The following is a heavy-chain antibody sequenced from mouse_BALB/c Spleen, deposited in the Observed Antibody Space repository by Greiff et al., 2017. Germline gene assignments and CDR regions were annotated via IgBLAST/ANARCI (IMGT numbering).Heavy chain of an antibody. CDR3: ARSRSTRDV. Sequence: VQLQQSGPGLVKPSQSLSLTCSVTGYSITSGYYWNWIRQFPGNKLEWMGYISYDGSNNYNPSLKNRISITRDTSKNQFFLKLNSVTTEDTATYYCARSRSTRDVWGAGTMVTVSS. CDR1: GYSITSGYY. D-gene: IGHD2-1*01. V-gene: IGHV3-6*02. J-gene: IGHJ1*01. CDR2: ISYDGSN.